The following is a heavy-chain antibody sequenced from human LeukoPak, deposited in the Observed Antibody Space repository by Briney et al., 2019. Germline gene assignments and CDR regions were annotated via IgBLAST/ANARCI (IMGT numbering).Heavy chain of an antibody. J-gene: IGHJ6*03. Sequence: GGSLRLSCLASGITFSSSSMSWVRQAPGKGLEWVSAISPGDYTAYYADSVKGRFTVSRDNSKNTLYLQLNSLRAEDTAVYYCARTHRLPYYMDVWGKGTTVTISS. V-gene: IGHV3-23*01. CDR1: GITFSSSS. D-gene: IGHD1-14*01. CDR2: ISPGDYTA. CDR3: ARTHRLPYYMDV.